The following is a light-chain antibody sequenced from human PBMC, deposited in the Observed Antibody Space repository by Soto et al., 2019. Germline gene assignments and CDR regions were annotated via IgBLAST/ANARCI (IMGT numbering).Light chain of an antibody. CDR2: HAS. V-gene: IGKV1-5*01. J-gene: IGKJ1*01. CDR3: QHYNSYPWT. CDR1: QTMNNW. Sequence: DIQMTQSPSTLSASIGDRVTITCRASQTMNNWLAWYQQKQGKAPNLLIYHASNLETGVPSRFSGSAFGTEFTLPISSLQPDDFATYYCQHYNSYPWTFGQGTKVEIK.